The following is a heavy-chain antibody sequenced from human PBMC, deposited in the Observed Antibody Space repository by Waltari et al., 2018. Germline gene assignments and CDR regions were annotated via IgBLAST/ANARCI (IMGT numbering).Heavy chain of an antibody. J-gene: IGHJ5*02. D-gene: IGHD1-1*01. Sequence: EVQLVESGGGLVQPGGSLSLPCAASGFPFSNYGMNLVRQAPGRGLEWVANIKQDGSEKYYVDSVKGRFTISRDNAKNSLYLQMNNLRAEDTAVYYCARDSNWNPNWFDPWGQGTLVTVSS. CDR1: GFPFSNYG. CDR2: IKQDGSEK. CDR3: ARDSNWNPNWFDP. V-gene: IGHV3-7*01.